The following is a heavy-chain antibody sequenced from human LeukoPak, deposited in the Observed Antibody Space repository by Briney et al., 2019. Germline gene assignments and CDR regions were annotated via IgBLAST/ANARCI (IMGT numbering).Heavy chain of an antibody. CDR3: ARDGYSGSSVFDY. Sequence: SETLSLTCTVSGGSLSSHFWSWIRQPPGKGLEWIGYIHYSGSTNYNPSLKSRVTISVDTSKNQFSLRLSSVTAADTAVYYCARDGYSGSSVFDYWGQGTLVTVSS. J-gene: IGHJ4*02. D-gene: IGHD1-26*01. CDR1: GGSLSSHF. CDR2: IHYSGST. V-gene: IGHV4-59*11.